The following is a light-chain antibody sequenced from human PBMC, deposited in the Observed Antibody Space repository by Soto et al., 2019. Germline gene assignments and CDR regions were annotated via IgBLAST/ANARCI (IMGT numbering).Light chain of an antibody. J-gene: IGKJ1*01. Sequence: DIQMTQSPSTLSGSVGDRVTITCRASQTISSWLAWYQQKPGKAPKLLIYKASTLNSVVPSRFSGSGSGTEFTLTISSLQPDDFATYYCQHYNSYSEAFGQGTKVELK. CDR3: QHYNSYSEA. V-gene: IGKV1-5*03. CDR1: QTISSW. CDR2: KAS.